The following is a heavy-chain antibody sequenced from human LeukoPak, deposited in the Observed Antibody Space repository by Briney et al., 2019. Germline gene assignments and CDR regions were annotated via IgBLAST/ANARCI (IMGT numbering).Heavy chain of an antibody. CDR2: IYYSGST. CDR3: ARRMVIVRFWFDP. J-gene: IGHJ5*02. V-gene: IGHV4-39*01. D-gene: IGHD2-21*01. CDR1: GGSISSSSYY. Sequence: PSETLSLTCTVSGGSISSSSYYWGWSRRPPGKGLEWTGSIYYSGSTYYNPSLKSRVTISVDTSKNQFSLKLSSVTAPDTAVYYCARRMVIVRFWFDPWGQGTRVTVSS.